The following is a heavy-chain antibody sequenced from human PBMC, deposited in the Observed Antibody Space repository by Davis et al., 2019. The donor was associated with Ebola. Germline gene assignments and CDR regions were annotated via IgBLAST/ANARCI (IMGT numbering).Heavy chain of an antibody. D-gene: IGHD1-26*01. V-gene: IGHV3-23*01. CDR2: ISGSGGST. Sequence: PGGSLRLSCAASGFTFSSYAMHWVRQAPGKGLEWVSAISGSGGSTYYADSVKGRFTISRDISKNTLYLQMNSLKPEDTAVYYCARGNSGSYFWGQGTLVTVSS. J-gene: IGHJ4*02. CDR3: ARGNSGSYF. CDR1: GFTFSSYA.